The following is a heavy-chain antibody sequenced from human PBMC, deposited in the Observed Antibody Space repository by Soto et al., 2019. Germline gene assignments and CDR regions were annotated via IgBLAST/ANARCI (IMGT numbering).Heavy chain of an antibody. CDR1: GFTFRNYA. J-gene: IGHJ4*02. D-gene: IGHD5-12*01. CDR2: ISGSGGST. V-gene: IGHV3-23*01. Sequence: EVQLLDSGVGLVQPGGSLRLSCEASGFTFRNYAMNWVRQAPGKGLDWVSAISGSGGSTYYADSVKGRFTISRDNSKNTLYLQMSSLRAEDTAVYYCAKGPLGIGYDIDYWGKGTLVTVSS. CDR3: AKGPLGIGYDIDY.